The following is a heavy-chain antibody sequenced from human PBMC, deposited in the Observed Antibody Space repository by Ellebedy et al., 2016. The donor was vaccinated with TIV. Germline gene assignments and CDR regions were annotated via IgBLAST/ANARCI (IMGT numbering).Heavy chain of an antibody. Sequence: GESLKISCAASRFTFSLYSMSWVRQAPGKGLEWVSSITSSSSYIYNADSVKGRFTISRDNAKNSLYLQMNSLRVEDTAVYYCARISTCIGGTCYPDYWGQGTLVTVSS. D-gene: IGHD2-15*01. CDR2: ITSSSSYI. J-gene: IGHJ4*02. CDR3: ARISTCIGGTCYPDY. CDR1: RFTFSLYS. V-gene: IGHV3-21*01.